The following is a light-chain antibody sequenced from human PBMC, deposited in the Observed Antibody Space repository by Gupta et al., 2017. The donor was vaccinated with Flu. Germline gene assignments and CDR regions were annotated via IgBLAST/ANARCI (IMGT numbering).Light chain of an antibody. CDR2: LGS. V-gene: IGKV2-28*01. J-gene: IGKJ4*01. CDR1: QSLLHSNGNNY. CDR3: MQALQTPLT. Sequence: ISCKSSQSLLHSNGNNYLEWYLQKPGQSPQLLIYLGSSRASGVPDRFSGSGSGTDCTLKISRVEAEDVGVYFCMQALQTPLTFGGGTKVEIK.